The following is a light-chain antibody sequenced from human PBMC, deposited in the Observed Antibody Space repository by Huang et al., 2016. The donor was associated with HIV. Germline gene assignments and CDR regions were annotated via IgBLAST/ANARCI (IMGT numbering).Light chain of an antibody. J-gene: IGKJ2*01. CDR1: QSVGSK. V-gene: IGKV3-15*01. Sequence: ETVMTQTSATLPVSPGARSTLSCRASQSVGSKLAWFQQKTGQAPRLLIHGASTRATGIPARFSCSGSGTEFTLTISSLQSEDFAVYYCQQYNNWPYTFGQGTKLEIK. CDR3: QQYNNWPYT. CDR2: GAS.